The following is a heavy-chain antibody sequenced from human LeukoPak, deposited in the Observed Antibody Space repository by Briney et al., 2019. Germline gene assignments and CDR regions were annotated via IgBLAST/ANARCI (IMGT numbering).Heavy chain of an antibody. CDR1: GFTFSSYA. Sequence: PGGSLRLSCAASGFTFSSYAMSWVRQAPGKGLEWVSAISGSGGSTYYADSVKGRFTISRDNSKYTLYLQMNSLRAEDTAVYYCAKDMPLYYYDSSGYYNWFDPWGQGTLVTVSS. D-gene: IGHD3-22*01. J-gene: IGHJ5*02. CDR2: ISGSGGST. V-gene: IGHV3-23*01. CDR3: AKDMPLYYYDSSGYYNWFDP.